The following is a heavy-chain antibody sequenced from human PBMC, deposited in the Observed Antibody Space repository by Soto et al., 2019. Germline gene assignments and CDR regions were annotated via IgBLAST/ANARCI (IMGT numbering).Heavy chain of an antibody. CDR3: ARSALDDDGYHYLVS. J-gene: IGHJ5*01. CDR2: IIPYNGNT. V-gene: IGHV1-45*02. Sequence: SVKVSCKASGYIFTYRYLYWVRQAPGQALEWMGWIIPYNGNTNYAQRFQDRFSITRESSLSTVYMELRSLRSDDTGMYYCARSALDDDGYHYLVSWGKGTLVTVSS. D-gene: IGHD5-18*01. CDR1: GYIFTYRY.